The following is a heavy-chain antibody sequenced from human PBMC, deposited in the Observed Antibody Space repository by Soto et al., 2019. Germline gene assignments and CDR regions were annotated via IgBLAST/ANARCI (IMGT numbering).Heavy chain of an antibody. J-gene: IGHJ4*02. CDR1: GGSINSVDYY. D-gene: IGHD5-18*01. Sequence: QVQLQESGPGLVKPSQTLSLIYSVSGGSINSVDYYWSWLRQTPGKGLEWIGYTSHFATADYMPSLKSRVTMSVDTSKNQFSLRLSSVTVADTAVYYCARVQRDTAMGHFDYWGQGTLVIVSS. CDR3: ARVQRDTAMGHFDY. V-gene: IGHV4-30-4*01. CDR2: TSHFATA.